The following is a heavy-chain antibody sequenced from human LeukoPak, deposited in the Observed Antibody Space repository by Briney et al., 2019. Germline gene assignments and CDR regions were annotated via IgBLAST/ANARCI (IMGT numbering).Heavy chain of an antibody. CDR1: GFTFSSYS. CDR3: AKRARGCSSTSCPFDY. Sequence: GGSLRLSCAASGFTFSSYSMNWVRQAPGKGLEWVSYIGNSGTTIYYADSVRGRFTISRDNSKNRVHLQMNSLRAEDTAVYYCAKRARGCSSTSCPFDYWGQGTLVTVSS. V-gene: IGHV3-48*01. CDR2: IGNSGTTI. J-gene: IGHJ4*02. D-gene: IGHD2-2*01.